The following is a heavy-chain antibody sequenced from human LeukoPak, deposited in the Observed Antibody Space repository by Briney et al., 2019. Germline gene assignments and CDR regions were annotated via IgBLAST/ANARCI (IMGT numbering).Heavy chain of an antibody. V-gene: IGHV4-59*01. CDR1: RGSISSYY. CDR3: ARGIREYFDY. Sequence: SEALSLTCTVTRGSISSYYWTWIRQAPGKGLEWIGNIYHTGSTKYNPSLQSRVTLSVDTSKNQFSLRLTSVTAADTAVYFCARGIREYFDYWGQGTQVTVSS. J-gene: IGHJ4*02. CDR2: IYHTGST.